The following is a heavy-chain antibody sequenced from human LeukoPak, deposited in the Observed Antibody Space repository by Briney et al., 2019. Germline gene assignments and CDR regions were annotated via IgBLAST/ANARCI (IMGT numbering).Heavy chain of an antibody. Sequence: ASVKVSCKASGGTFSSYAISWVRQAPGQGLEWMGGIIPIFGTANYAQKFQGRVTITADESTSTAYMELSSLRSEDTAVYYCARALYSGYAPSYAFDIWGQGTMVTVSS. J-gene: IGHJ3*02. CDR1: GGTFSSYA. CDR2: IIPIFGTA. CDR3: ARALYSGYAPSYAFDI. D-gene: IGHD5-12*01. V-gene: IGHV1-69*13.